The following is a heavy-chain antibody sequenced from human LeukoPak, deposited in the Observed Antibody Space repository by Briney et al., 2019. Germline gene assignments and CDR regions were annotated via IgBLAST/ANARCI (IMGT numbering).Heavy chain of an antibody. Sequence: ASVKVSCTASGYTFTDYDMHWVQQAPGKGLEWMGRVDPEDGETIYAEKFQGRVTITADTSTDTAYMELSSLRSDDTAVYYCAIGLPGGPWGQGTLVTVSS. V-gene: IGHV1-69-2*01. CDR3: AIGLPGGP. J-gene: IGHJ5*02. D-gene: IGHD3-10*01. CDR1: GYTFTDYD. CDR2: VDPEDGET.